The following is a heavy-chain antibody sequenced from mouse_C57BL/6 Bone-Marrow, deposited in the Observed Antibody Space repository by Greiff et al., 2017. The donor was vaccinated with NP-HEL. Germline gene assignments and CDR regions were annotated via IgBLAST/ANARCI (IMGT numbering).Heavy chain of an antibody. V-gene: IGHV6-3*01. Sequence: EVKVEESGGGLVQPGGSMKLSCVASGFTFSNYWMNWVRQSPEKGLEWVAQIRLKSDNYATHYAESVKGRFTISRDDSKSSVYLQMNNLRAEDTGIYYCTGYFITTVEDYAMDYWGQGTSVTVSS. CDR2: IRLKSDNYAT. D-gene: IGHD1-1*01. CDR1: GFTFSNYW. CDR3: TGYFITTVEDYAMDY. J-gene: IGHJ4*01.